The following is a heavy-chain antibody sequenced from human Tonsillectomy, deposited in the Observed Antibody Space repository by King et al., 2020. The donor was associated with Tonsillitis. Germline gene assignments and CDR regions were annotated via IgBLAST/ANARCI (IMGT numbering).Heavy chain of an antibody. CDR3: AEDRNPRLEGSPYSYDAFDV. J-gene: IGHJ3*01. Sequence: VQLVESGGGLVQPGGSLRLSCAASGFTFSDYWMTWVRQAPGKGLEWVANIKRDGSEEHYVDSVKGRFTITRDNAEISLYLQMNSLRAEDKAVYYCAEDRNPRLEGSPYSYDAFDVWGQGTVVTVSS. V-gene: IGHV3-7*03. CDR1: GFTFSDYW. CDR2: IKRDGSEE. D-gene: IGHD2-15*01.